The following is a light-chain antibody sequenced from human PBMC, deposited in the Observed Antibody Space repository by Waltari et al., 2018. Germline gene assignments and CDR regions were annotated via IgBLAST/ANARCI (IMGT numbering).Light chain of an antibody. CDR3: QQYGSSPRT. Sequence: EIVLTQSPGTLSLSPGERATLSCRASQSVSSNYLGWYQQKPGQAPRLLIHGASSRATGIPDRFSGSGSGADFTLTIGRLEPEDFAVYYCQQYGSSPRTFGQGTKVEIK. J-gene: IGKJ1*01. CDR2: GAS. CDR1: QSVSSNY. V-gene: IGKV3-20*01.